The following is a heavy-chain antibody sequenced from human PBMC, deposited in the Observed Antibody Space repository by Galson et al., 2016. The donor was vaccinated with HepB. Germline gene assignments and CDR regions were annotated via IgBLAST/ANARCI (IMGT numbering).Heavy chain of an antibody. V-gene: IGHV3-23*01. D-gene: IGHD2-15*01. CDR3: AKGAYSLPENFQH. J-gene: IGHJ1*01. CDR2: ISGSGGTT. Sequence: SLRLSCAASGFTSSSYAMNWVRQPPGKGLEWVSSISGSGGTTYYADSLKGRFTISRDNSKSTLYLQMNSLRAEDTAVYYCAKGAYSLPENFQHWGQGTLVTVSS. CDR1: GFTSSSYA.